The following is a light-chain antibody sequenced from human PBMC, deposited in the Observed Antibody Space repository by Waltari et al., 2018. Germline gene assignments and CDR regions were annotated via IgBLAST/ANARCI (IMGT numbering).Light chain of an antibody. J-gene: IGLJ3*02. CDR1: ALPKQY. Sequence: SYELTQPPSVSVSPGQTARITCSGDALPKQYAYWYQQKPVQAPILLIFKDTDRPSGIPELVSGSSSGTTVTLTISGVQTEDEADYYCKSADSSGTYPSVFGGGTKLTVL. CDR3: KSADSSGTYPSV. V-gene: IGLV3-25*03. CDR2: KDT.